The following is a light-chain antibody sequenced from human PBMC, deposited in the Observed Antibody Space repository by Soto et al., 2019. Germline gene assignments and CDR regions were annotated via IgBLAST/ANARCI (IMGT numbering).Light chain of an antibody. Sequence: QSVLTQPPSASGTPGQRVTISCSGTSSNIGANIVTWYQQLPGAAPKLLIYSDDQRPSGVPDRVSGSKSGTSASLAIRGLQSEDEADYYCAAWDDRLNGFVFGSGTKLTVL. J-gene: IGLJ1*01. CDR3: AAWDDRLNGFV. CDR2: SDD. V-gene: IGLV1-44*01. CDR1: SSNIGANI.